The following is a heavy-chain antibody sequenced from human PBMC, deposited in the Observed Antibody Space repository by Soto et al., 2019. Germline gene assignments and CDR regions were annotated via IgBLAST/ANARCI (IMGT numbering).Heavy chain of an antibody. D-gene: IGHD4-4*01. Sequence: GEPLKIPYKGSGYSFTSYWVGRVRQMPGKGLEWMGIIYPGDSDTRYSPSFQGQVTISADKSISTAYLQWSSLKASDTDMYYCARLEDCSKYYYFYGMDVWGQGTTVTVSS. J-gene: IGHJ6*02. CDR2: IYPGDSDT. V-gene: IGHV5-51*01. CDR3: ARLEDCSKYYYFYGMDV. CDR1: GYSFTSYW.